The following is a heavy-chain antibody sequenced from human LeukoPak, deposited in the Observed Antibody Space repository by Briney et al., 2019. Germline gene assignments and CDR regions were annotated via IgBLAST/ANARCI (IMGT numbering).Heavy chain of an antibody. CDR3: AKVAGDRMDY. CDR2: ISANTGKT. D-gene: IGHD6-13*01. Sequence: GASVKVSCKASGYTFATYGFCWVRQAPGHGLEWMGWISANTGKTDYAQKFQGRVAMTTDTSTSTAYMELRSLRPNDTAVYFCAKVAGDRMDYWGQGILVTVSS. J-gene: IGHJ4*02. CDR1: GYTFATYG. V-gene: IGHV1-18*01.